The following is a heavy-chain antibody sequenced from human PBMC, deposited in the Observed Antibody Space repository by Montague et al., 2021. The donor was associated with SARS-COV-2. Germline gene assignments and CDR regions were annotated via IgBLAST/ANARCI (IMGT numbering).Heavy chain of an antibody. Sequence: SETLSLTCAVYGASFSGYYWSWTRQPPGKGLEWIGEINHSGSTNYNPSLKSRVTISVDTSKNQFSLKLSSVTAADTAVYYCASLTLGYCSSTSCYSDWFDPWGQGTLVTVSS. V-gene: IGHV4-34*01. D-gene: IGHD2-2*02. CDR3: ASLTLGYCSSTSCYSDWFDP. CDR1: GASFSGYY. CDR2: INHSGST. J-gene: IGHJ5*02.